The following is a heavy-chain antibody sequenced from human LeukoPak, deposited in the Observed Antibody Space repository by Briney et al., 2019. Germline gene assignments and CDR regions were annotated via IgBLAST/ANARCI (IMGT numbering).Heavy chain of an antibody. CDR2: ISYDGSNK. D-gene: IGHD3-10*01. CDR3: ARDRKIYGSGSYDFDY. V-gene: IGHV3-30*03. CDR1: GFTFSSYG. J-gene: IGHJ4*02. Sequence: PGRSLRLSCAASGFTFSSYGMHWVRQAPGKGLEWVAVISYDGSNKYYADSVKGRFTISRDNGKSSVFLQMNSLRAEDTAVYYCARDRKIYGSGSYDFDYWGQGTTAIVSS.